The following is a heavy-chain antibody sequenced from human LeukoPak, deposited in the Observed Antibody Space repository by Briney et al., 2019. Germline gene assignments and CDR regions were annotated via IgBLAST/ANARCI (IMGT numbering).Heavy chain of an antibody. D-gene: IGHD3-10*01. Sequence: GGSLRLSCAASGFTFSSYGMHWVRQAPGKGLEWVAVIWYDGSNKYYADSVKGRFTISRDNSKNTLYLQMNCLRAEDTAVYYCARDRSGSYYQYYFDYWGQGTLVTVSS. CDR2: IWYDGSNK. CDR1: GFTFSSYG. CDR3: ARDRSGSYYQYYFDY. V-gene: IGHV3-33*01. J-gene: IGHJ4*02.